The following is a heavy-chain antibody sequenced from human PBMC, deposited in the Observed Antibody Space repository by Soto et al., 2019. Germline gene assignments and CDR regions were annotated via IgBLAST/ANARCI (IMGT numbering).Heavy chain of an antibody. CDR1: GFTLNIYA. V-gene: IGHV3-23*01. J-gene: IGHJ4*02. D-gene: IGHD1-26*01. CDR2: ISGSGGST. CDR3: AKARRGIVGAAFDS. Sequence: EVQLLESGGGLVQPGGSLRLSCAASGFTLNIYAMTWVRQAPGKGLEWVSIISGSGGSTYYADSVKGRFTISRDNSKNTLYLQMNSLTAEDTAISDGAKARRGIVGAAFDSWGQRTLVTVSS.